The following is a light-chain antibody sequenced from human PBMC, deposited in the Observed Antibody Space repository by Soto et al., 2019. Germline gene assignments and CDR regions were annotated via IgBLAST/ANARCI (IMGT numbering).Light chain of an antibody. CDR2: AAS. J-gene: IGKJ4*01. Sequence: DLQMRQSRSSLSDSVGDRVTITCRASLPISNYLAWYQQKPGKIPNLLIYAASTLQAGVPSQISGSGAGTEFTLTISSLQPEDGAAYYCQKYNSAPLTFGRGTKVAIK. CDR1: LPISNY. V-gene: IGKV1-27*01. CDR3: QKYNSAPLT.